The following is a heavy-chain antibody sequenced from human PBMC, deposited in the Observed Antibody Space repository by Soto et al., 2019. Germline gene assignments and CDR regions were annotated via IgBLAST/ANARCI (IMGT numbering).Heavy chain of an antibody. V-gene: IGHV3-23*01. CDR3: AKVMKEEYSSSPSEYYYGMDV. J-gene: IGHJ6*02. D-gene: IGHD6-6*01. CDR2: ISGSGGST. Sequence: GGSLRLSCAASGFTFSSYAMSWVRQAPGKGLEWVSAISGSGGSTYYADSVKGRFTISRDNSKNTLYLQMNSLRAEDTAVYYCAKVMKEEYSSSPSEYYYGMDVWGQGTTVTVSS. CDR1: GFTFSSYA.